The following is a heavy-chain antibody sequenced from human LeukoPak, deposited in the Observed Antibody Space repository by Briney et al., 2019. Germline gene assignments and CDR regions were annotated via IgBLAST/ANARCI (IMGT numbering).Heavy chain of an antibody. CDR2: INPSGGST. J-gene: IGHJ4*02. D-gene: IGHD6-6*01. CDR3: ARDGPRIAALGEDFDY. CDR1: GYTFTSYY. V-gene: IGHV1-46*01. Sequence: VASVKVSCKASGYTFTSYYMHWVRQAPGQGLEWMGIINPSGGSTSYAQKFQGRVTMTRDTSTSTVYKELSSLRSEDTAVYYCARDGPRIAALGEDFDYWGQGTLVTVSS.